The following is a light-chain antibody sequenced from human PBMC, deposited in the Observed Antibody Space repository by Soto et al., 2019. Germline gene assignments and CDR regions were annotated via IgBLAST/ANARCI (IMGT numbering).Light chain of an antibody. V-gene: IGKV1-5*01. J-gene: IGKJ2*01. CDR2: DAI. Sequence: DIQMTQSPSTLSASVGDSVTITCRASEIISTWVVWYQQTPGNAPKLLIYDAISLESGGPSRISGGASATDFTLIISGQQADDFATYCYQHYNSAYTFGQGTKLEIK. CDR3: QHYNSAYT. CDR1: EIISTW.